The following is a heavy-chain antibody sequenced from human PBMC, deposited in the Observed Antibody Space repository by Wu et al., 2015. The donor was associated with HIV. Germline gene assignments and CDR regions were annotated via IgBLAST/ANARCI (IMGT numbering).Heavy chain of an antibody. CDR2: INQNGGGA. J-gene: IGHJ6*02. Sequence: QIQLVQSGAEVKKPGASVKVSCKASGYSFSDYHIHWVRQAPGQGLEWMGWINQNGGGATHVQKFQGRLTITTDELRTTAYMELSSLKSEDTVVYYCARNTDSVATSLYSLGVWGQGTVVTVSS. V-gene: IGHV1-2*02. D-gene: IGHD5-12*01. CDR1: GYSFSDYH. CDR3: ARNTDSVATSLYSLGV.